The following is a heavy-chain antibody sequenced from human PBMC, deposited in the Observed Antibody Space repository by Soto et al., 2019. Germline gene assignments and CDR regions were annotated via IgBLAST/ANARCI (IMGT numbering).Heavy chain of an antibody. J-gene: IGHJ4*02. CDR2: ISYDGSNK. Sequence: GGSLRLSCAASRFTFSSYGMHWVRQAPGKGLEWVAVISYDGSNKYYADSVKGRFTISRDNSKNTLYLQMNSLRAEDTAVYYCASVWTSTVRYLDWHNADVDYWGQGTLVTICS. D-gene: IGHD3-9*01. CDR1: RFTFSSYG. CDR3: ASVWTSTVRYLDWHNADVDY. V-gene: IGHV3-30*03.